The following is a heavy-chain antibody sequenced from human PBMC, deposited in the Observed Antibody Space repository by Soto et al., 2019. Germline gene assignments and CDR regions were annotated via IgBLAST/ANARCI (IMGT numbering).Heavy chain of an antibody. Sequence: PGESLKISCKGSGYSFTIYWISWVRQMPGKGLEWMGRIDPSDSYTNYSPSFQGHVTISADKSISTAYLQWSSLKASDTAMYYCXRLRFKGTVHYYYGMDVWGQGTTVTVSS. V-gene: IGHV5-10-1*01. CDR3: XRLRFKGTVHYYYGMDV. CDR2: IDPSDSYT. CDR1: GYSFTIYW. D-gene: IGHD4-17*01. J-gene: IGHJ6*02.